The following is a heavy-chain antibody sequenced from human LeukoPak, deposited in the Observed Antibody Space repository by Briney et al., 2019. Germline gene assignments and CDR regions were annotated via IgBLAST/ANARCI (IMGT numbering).Heavy chain of an antibody. D-gene: IGHD6-19*01. V-gene: IGHV3-7*01. CDR3: ARGRIAVAW. CDR1: GFTFSNFD. Sequence: QAGGSLRLSCAASGFTFSNFDMNWVRQAPGKGLEWVANIKQDGSEKYYVDSVKGRFTISRDNAKNSLYLQMNSLRAEDTAVYYCARGRIAVAWWGQGTLVTVSS. J-gene: IGHJ4*02. CDR2: IKQDGSEK.